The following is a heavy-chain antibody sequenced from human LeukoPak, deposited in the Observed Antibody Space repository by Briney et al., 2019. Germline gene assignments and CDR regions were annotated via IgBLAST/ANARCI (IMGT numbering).Heavy chain of an antibody. J-gene: IGHJ6*02. CDR3: ARLGRSAYGMDV. V-gene: IGHV4-31*03. Sequence: SETLSLTCTVSGGSISSGGYYWSWIRQHPGKGLEWIGYIYYSGSTYYNPSLKSRVTISVDTSKNQFSLKLSSVTAADTAVYYCARLGRSAYGMDVWGQGTTVTVSS. CDR2: IYYSGST. CDR1: GGSISSGGYY. D-gene: IGHD7-27*01.